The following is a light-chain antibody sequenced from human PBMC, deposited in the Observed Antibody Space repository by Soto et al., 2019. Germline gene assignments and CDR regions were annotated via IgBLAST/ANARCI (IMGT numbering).Light chain of an antibody. Sequence: IVLTQSPVTLALSTGERAVLSCRVSQGVGNSLAWYQHKPGQAPRLFIYDASNRAPGIPARFSGSGSGTDFTLPVSSLEHEDIAVYYCQVRDVWPSFGQGT. V-gene: IGKV3-11*01. J-gene: IGKJ1*01. CDR3: QVRDVWPS. CDR1: QGVGNS. CDR2: DAS.